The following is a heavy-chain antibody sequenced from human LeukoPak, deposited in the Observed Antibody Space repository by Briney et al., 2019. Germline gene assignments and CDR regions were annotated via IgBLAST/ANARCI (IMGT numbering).Heavy chain of an antibody. Sequence: ASGNVSCQASGYTFTNYGISWVRQAPGQGLEWMGWSSAYMGNTNYAQKLQGRVTMTTDTSTSTAYMELRSLRSDDTAVYYCARDRSIVVVPAATYYYYYGMDVWGQGTTVTVSS. J-gene: IGHJ6*02. D-gene: IGHD2-2*01. CDR3: ARDRSIVVVPAATYYYYYGMDV. V-gene: IGHV1-18*01. CDR1: GYTFTNYG. CDR2: SSAYMGNT.